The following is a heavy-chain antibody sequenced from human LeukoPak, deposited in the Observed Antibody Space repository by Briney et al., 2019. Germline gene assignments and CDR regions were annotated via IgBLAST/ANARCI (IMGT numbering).Heavy chain of an antibody. D-gene: IGHD3-22*01. Sequence: GGSLRLSCAASGFTFSSYSMNWVRQAPGKGLEWVSYISGSSSTIYYADSVKGRFTISRDNAKNSLYLQMNSLRAEDTAVYYCARTYYYDSSGYYHYWGQGTLVTVSS. CDR3: ARTYYYDSSGYYHY. J-gene: IGHJ4*02. CDR1: GFTFSSYS. CDR2: ISGSSSTI. V-gene: IGHV3-48*01.